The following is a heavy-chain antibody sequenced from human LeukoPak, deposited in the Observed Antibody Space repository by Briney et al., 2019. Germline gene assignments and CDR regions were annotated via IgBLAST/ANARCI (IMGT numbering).Heavy chain of an antibody. D-gene: IGHD3-16*01. J-gene: IGHJ4*02. Sequence: GRSLRLSCAASEFSFSSYGMHWVRQAPGKGLEWVAVIWYDGSNKYYADSVKGRFTISRDNSKNTLYLQMNSLRAEDTAVYYCARDFRPLGGDYFDYWGQGTLVTVSS. CDR2: IWYDGSNK. CDR1: EFSFSSYG. CDR3: ARDFRPLGGDYFDY. V-gene: IGHV3-33*08.